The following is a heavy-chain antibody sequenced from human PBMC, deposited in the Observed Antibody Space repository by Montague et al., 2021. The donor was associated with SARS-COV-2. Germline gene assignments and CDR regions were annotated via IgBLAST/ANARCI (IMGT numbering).Heavy chain of an antibody. CDR3: ARGPVTISGVLIFIPATEHLDG. V-gene: IGHV4-34*01. Sequence: SETLSLTCAVYSGSFSDFYWTWIRQSPGKGLEWIGEINHTGSATYNPSLKGRVTLSRDTSKSQFSLKLKSVTPAYTGVYYCARGPVTISGVLIFIPATEHLDGWGQGTSVTVSS. CDR2: INHTGSA. J-gene: IGHJ3*01. D-gene: IGHD3-3*01. CDR1: SGSFSDFY.